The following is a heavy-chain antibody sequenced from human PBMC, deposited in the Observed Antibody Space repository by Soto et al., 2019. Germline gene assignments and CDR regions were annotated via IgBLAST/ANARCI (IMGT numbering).Heavy chain of an antibody. V-gene: IGHV3-21*01. CDR3: ARVNSATGSMRFDH. CDR1: TFNFTHYT. CDR2: ISATNTYI. J-gene: IGHJ4*02. D-gene: IGHD3-9*01. Sequence: GESLKISCAGSTFNFTHYTLSWVRQAPGEGLEWVSSISATNTYIFYADSVKGRFTISRDNAKKSVSLQMSSLRAEDTALYYCARVNSATGSMRFDHWGQGTLVTVSS.